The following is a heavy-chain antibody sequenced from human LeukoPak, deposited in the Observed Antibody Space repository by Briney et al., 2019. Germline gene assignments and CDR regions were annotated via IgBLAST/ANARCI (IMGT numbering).Heavy chain of an antibody. D-gene: IGHD3-10*02. Sequence: PGGSLRLSCAASGFTFSSYAMNWVRQAPGKGLEWVSSISSSSSYIHYADSVKGRFTISRDNAKNSLYLQMNSLRAEDTAVYYCAELGITMIGGVWGKGTTVIISS. V-gene: IGHV3-21*01. CDR3: AELGITMIGGV. CDR2: ISSSSSYI. J-gene: IGHJ6*04. CDR1: GFTFSSYA.